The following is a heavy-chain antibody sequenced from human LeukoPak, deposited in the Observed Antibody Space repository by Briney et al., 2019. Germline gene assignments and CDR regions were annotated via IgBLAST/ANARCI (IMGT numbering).Heavy chain of an antibody. Sequence: ASVKVSCKASGYTFTGYYMHWVRQAPGQGLEWMGRINPNSGGTNYAQKFQGRVTMTRDTSISTAYMELSRLRSDDTAVYYCARELSSGWPTRRPPEISMDVWGKGTTVTGSS. V-gene: IGHV1-2*06. CDR3: ARELSSGWPTRRPPEISMDV. CDR2: INPNSGGT. J-gene: IGHJ6*03. D-gene: IGHD6-19*01. CDR1: GYTFTGYY.